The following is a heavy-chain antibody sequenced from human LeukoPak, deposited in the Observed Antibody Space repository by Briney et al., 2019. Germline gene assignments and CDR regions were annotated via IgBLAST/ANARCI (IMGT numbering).Heavy chain of an antibody. CDR1: GYTFTSYY. Sequence: ASVKVSCKASGYTFTSYYMHWVRQAPGQGLEWMGIINPSGGSTSYAQKFQGRVTMTRDTSTSTVYMELSRLRSEDTAVYYCARGSNMVRGVIIGSSLMDVWGKGTTVTISS. V-gene: IGHV1-46*01. J-gene: IGHJ6*03. CDR2: INPSGGST. CDR3: ARGSNMVRGVIIGSSLMDV. D-gene: IGHD3-10*01.